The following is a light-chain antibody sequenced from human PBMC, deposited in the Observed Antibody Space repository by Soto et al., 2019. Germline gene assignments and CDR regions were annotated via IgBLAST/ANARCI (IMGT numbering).Light chain of an antibody. CDR2: AAS. V-gene: IGKV3-15*01. CDR1: QSVSNN. Sequence: EIVMSQSPATLSVSPGERATLSCRASQSVSNNLAWYQQKPGQAPRLLIYAASTRATGIPARFSGSGSATEFTLTLSSLQSEDFAVYCCQQYNNWPPLTFGGGTKVEIK. J-gene: IGKJ4*01. CDR3: QQYNNWPPLT.